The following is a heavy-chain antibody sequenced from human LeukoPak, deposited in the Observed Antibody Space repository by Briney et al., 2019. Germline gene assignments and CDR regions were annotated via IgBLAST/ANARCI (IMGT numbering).Heavy chain of an antibody. Sequence: GGSLRLSCAASGFTFSRYAMSWVRQAPGKGLEWVSAISGGGDNTYYADSVRGRFTISRDNSKDTLFLQMNSLRAEDTAIYYCAKPVDGASVQRYFQHWGQGTLVTVSS. CDR3: AKPVDGASVQRYFQH. CDR2: ISGGGDNT. CDR1: GFTFSRYA. D-gene: IGHD1-1*01. V-gene: IGHV3-23*01. J-gene: IGHJ1*01.